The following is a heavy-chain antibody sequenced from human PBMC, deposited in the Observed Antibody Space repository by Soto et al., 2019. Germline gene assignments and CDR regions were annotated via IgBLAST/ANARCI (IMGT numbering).Heavy chain of an antibody. CDR3: ARHEVAVAPPFDY. CDR2: IYYSGST. J-gene: IGHJ4*02. CDR1: GGSISSSSYY. V-gene: IGHV4-39*01. Sequence: QLQLQESGPGLVKPSETLSLTCTVSGGSISSSSYYWGWIRQPPGKGLEWIGSIYYSGSTYYNPSLKSRVTISVDTSKNQFSLKLSSVTAADTAVYYCARHEVAVAPPFDYWGQGTLVTVSS. D-gene: IGHD6-19*01.